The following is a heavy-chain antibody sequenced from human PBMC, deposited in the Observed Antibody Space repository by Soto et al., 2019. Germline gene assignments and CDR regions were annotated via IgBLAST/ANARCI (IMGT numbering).Heavy chain of an antibody. CDR1: ADGFSIHW. CDR3: ASDSHCGGGNCPMGCFDK. J-gene: IGHJ3*02. Sequence: GESLKISCKDSADGFSIHWVAWLRQMPGKGLEWVGIIYPGNSDTMYSPSFQGQVTISADTALSTTYLQWDTLKPSDTAMYFCASDSHCGGGNCPMGCFDKRDPGTMVTVSS. CDR2: IYPGNSDT. V-gene: IGHV5-51*01. D-gene: IGHD2-15*01.